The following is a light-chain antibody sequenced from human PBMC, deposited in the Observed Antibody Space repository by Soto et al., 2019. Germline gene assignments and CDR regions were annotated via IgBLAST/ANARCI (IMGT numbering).Light chain of an antibody. J-gene: IGLJ3*02. CDR1: SSDVGADNY. CDR3: SSYSTTSTLVV. Sequence: QSVLTQPASVSGSPGQSITISCTGTSSDVGADNYVFWYQQHPDNAPKLIIYELTNRPSGVSNRFSGSKSGNTASLTISGLQADDEADYYCSSYSTTSTLVVFGGGTKLTVL. CDR2: ELT. V-gene: IGLV2-14*03.